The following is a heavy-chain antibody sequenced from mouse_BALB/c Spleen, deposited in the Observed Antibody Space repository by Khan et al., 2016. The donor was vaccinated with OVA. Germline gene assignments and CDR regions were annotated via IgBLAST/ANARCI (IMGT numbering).Heavy chain of an antibody. V-gene: IGHV5-6*01. J-gene: IGHJ3*01. CDR3: ARHLTGSFAY. Sequence: EVQLVESGGDLMKPGGSLKLSCAASGLTFSAYSMSWVRQTPDKRLEWVATINSDGYYTYYPDSVQGRFTISRNNPKNTLSLQMSSLKSEDTAIYYCARHLTGSFAYWGQGTLVTVSA. D-gene: IGHD4-1*01. CDR1: GLTFSAYS. CDR2: INSDGYYT.